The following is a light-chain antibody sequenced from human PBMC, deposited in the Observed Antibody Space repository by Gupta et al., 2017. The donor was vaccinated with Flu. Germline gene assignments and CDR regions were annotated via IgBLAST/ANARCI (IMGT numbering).Light chain of an antibody. V-gene: IGKV1-8*01. CDR3: QQDYSYLS. CDR2: AAS. Sequence: AIRMTQSPSSFSASTGDRVTITCRASQGISSYLAWYQQKPGKAPKLMIYAASTLQSGVTSRFSGSGSGTDFTLTISCLQSEDFANYYCQQDYSYLSFGHGTKVDIK. CDR1: QGISSY. J-gene: IGKJ3*01.